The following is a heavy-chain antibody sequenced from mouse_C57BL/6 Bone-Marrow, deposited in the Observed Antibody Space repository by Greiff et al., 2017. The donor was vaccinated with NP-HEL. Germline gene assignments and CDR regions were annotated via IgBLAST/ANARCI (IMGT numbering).Heavy chain of an antibody. V-gene: IGHV1-22*01. CDR3: ARFLRATTDWYFGV. Sequence: EVKLQQSGPELVKPGASVKMSCKASGYTFTDYNMHWVKQSHGKSLEWIGYINPNNGGTSYNQKFKGKATLTVNKSSSTAYMELRSLTSEGSAVYYCARFLRATTDWYFGVWGTGTTVTVSS. CDR2: INPNNGGT. D-gene: IGHD3-1*01. CDR1: GYTFTDYN. J-gene: IGHJ1*03.